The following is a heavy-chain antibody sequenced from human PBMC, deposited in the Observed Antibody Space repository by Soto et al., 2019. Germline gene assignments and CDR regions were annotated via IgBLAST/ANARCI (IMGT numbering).Heavy chain of an antibody. Sequence: SETLSLTCAVYGGSFSGYYWSWIRQPPGKGLEWIGEINHSGTTNYNPSLKSRVTMSVDTSKRQFSLKLTSVTAADTAVYYCVRLLAYYNSYMDVWGKGTTVTVSS. CDR1: GGSFSGYY. J-gene: IGHJ6*03. D-gene: IGHD2-15*01. V-gene: IGHV4-34*01. CDR3: VRLLAYYNSYMDV. CDR2: INHSGTT.